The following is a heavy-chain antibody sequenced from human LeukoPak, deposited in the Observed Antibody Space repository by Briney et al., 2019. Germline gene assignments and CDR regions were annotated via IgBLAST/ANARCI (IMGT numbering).Heavy chain of an antibody. J-gene: IGHJ4*02. Sequence: SSETLSLTCTVSGGSISSYYWSWIRQPPGKGLEWIGRIYTSGSNNYHPFLRSRGTMSVDTSKNQFPLKLSSVTAADTAVYYCARDARGGFYYDSSGPPDYGGQGTLVTVSP. V-gene: IGHV4-4*07. CDR2: IYTSGSN. D-gene: IGHD3-22*01. CDR3: ARDARGGFYYDSSGPPDY. CDR1: GGSISSYY.